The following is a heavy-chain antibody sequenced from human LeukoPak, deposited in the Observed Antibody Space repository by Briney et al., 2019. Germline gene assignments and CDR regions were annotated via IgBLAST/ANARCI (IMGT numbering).Heavy chain of an antibody. CDR3: AEFDNADRR. CDR1: GYTFTNLR. D-gene: IGHD3-9*01. CDR2: INPSDSYT. J-gene: IGHJ4*02. V-gene: IGHV5-10-1*01. Sequence: GESLKISCNSSGYTFTNLRITLVRQMPGKGLEWMGRINPSDSYTNYSPSFQGRVTISADKSISTAYLQWSSLEASDTAMYFCAEFDNADRRWGQGTLVTVSS.